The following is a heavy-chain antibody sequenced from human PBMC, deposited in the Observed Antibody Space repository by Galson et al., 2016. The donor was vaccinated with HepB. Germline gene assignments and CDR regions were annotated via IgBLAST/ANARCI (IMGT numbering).Heavy chain of an antibody. Sequence: TLSLTCTVSGGSISSGGYYWNWIRQHPGKGLEWIGSIYYSGSTSYNPSLKSRLTISVDTSKNQFSLKLTSVTAADTAVYFCAREEDVYNDAYDLWGQGTKVTVSS. D-gene: IGHD5-24*01. CDR3: AREEDVYNDAYDL. CDR1: GGSISSGGYY. J-gene: IGHJ3*01. CDR2: IYYSGST. V-gene: IGHV4-31*03.